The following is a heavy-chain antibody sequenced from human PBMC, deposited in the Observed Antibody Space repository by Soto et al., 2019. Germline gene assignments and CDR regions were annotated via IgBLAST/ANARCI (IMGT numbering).Heavy chain of an antibody. CDR3: AKYRPVTWSPQGR. Sequence: PGGSLRLSCAASGFGFSSYAMSWVRQSPGKGLEWVSIISASADVTYYADSVKGRFTISRDNSKNTLYLQMNDLRAEDTALYYCAKYRPVTWSPQGRWGQGTLVTVSS. D-gene: IGHD2-21*02. V-gene: IGHV3-23*01. CDR1: GFGFSSYA. CDR2: ISASADVT. J-gene: IGHJ4*02.